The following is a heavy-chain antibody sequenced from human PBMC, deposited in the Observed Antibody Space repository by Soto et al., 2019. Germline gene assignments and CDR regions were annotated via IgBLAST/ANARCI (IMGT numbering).Heavy chain of an antibody. CDR3: ARLRIATNNYKWFDP. D-gene: IGHD2-21*01. CDR2: IYVTGAV. CDR1: GAALNSGNYY. V-gene: IGHV4-31*03. J-gene: IGHJ5*02. Sequence: SETLSLTCNVSGAALNSGNYYWSWIRQGQGEGLEWIGHIYVTGAVDYNPSLRDRITISQDTSERQFSLNLRLVTAADTAVYYCARLRIATNNYKWFDPWGQGTLVTVSS.